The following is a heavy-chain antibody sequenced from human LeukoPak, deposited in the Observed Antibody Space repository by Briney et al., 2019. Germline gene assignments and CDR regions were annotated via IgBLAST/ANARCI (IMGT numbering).Heavy chain of an antibody. CDR1: GFXFNNYG. V-gene: IGHV3-30*03. J-gene: IGHJ4*02. Sequence: GGSLRLSCAASGFXFNNYGIHWVRQAPGKGLEWVAVISFDGSKTYSADPVRGRFTISRDNSKSTLYLQMNGLRVEDTAVYYCARRASHVMYSSGKRYYFDYWGQGTLVTVSS. D-gene: IGHD3-22*01. CDR2: ISFDGSKT. CDR3: ARRASHVMYSSGKRYYFDY.